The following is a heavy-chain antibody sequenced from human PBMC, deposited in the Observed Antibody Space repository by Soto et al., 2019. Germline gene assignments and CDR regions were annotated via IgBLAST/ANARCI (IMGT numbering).Heavy chain of an antibody. CDR2: INHSGST. CDR1: GGSFSGYY. J-gene: IGHJ5*02. CDR3: ARKYRSGWYDGVQMAYNWFDP. Sequence: SETLSLTCAVYGGSFSGYYWGWIRQPPGKGLEWIGEINHSGSTNYNPSLKSRVTISVDTSKNQFSLKLSSVTAADTAVYYCARKYRSGWYDGVQMAYNWFDPWGQGTLVTVSS. D-gene: IGHD6-19*01. V-gene: IGHV4-34*01.